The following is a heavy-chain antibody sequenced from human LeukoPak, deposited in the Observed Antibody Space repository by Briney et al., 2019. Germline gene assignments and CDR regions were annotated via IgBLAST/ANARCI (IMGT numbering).Heavy chain of an antibody. J-gene: IGHJ4*02. CDR2: ISSTSSTI. Sequence: GGSLRLSCVASGLSFRSYSMNWVRQAPGKGLEWVSYISSTSSTIYYADSVEGRFTISRDNAKKSLYLQMNSLRAEDTAVYYCALDPPIVVVPAAMGYWGQGTLVTVSS. V-gene: IGHV3-48*04. CDR3: ALDPPIVVVPAAMGY. CDR1: GLSFRSYS. D-gene: IGHD2-2*01.